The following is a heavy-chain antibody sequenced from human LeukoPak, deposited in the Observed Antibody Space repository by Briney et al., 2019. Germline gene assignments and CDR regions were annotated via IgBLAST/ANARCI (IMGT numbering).Heavy chain of an antibody. D-gene: IGHD4-11*01. CDR3: ARAVTGVGDAFDI. CDR2: MSSDGSDT. V-gene: IGHV3-74*01. CDR1: GFTFSSYW. Sequence: GGSLRLSCAASGFTFSSYWMHWVRQAPGKGLALVSRMSSDGSDTNYADSVKGRFTISRDNAKNTLYLQMNSLRAEDTAVYYCARAVTGVGDAFDIWGQGTMVTVSS. J-gene: IGHJ3*02.